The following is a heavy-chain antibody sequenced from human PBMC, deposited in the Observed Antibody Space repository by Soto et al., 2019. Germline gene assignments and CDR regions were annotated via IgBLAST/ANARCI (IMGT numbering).Heavy chain of an antibody. V-gene: IGHV4-39*01. D-gene: IGHD3-16*01. CDR3: ASQAYTHAHLDY. J-gene: IGHJ4*02. Sequence: SETLSLTCTVSGGSISSSSYYWGWIRQPPGKGLEWIGSIYYSGSTYYNPSLKSRVTISVDTSKNQFSLKLSSVTAADTAVYYCASQAYTHAHLDYWGQGTLVTVSS. CDR1: GGSISSSSYY. CDR2: IYYSGST.